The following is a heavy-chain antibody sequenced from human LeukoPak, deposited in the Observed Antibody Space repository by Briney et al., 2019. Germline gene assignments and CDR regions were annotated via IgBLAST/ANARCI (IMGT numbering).Heavy chain of an antibody. D-gene: IGHD6-19*01. CDR1: GYSFTSYW. CDR2: IYPGDSDT. Sequence: GESLKISCRGSGYSFTSYWIGGVRQMPGKGLEWMGIIYPGDSDTRYSPSLQGQVTISADKSISTAYLQWSSLKASDTAMYYCARRGNEWLVNAFDIWGQGTMVTVSS. V-gene: IGHV5-51*01. CDR3: ARRGNEWLVNAFDI. J-gene: IGHJ3*02.